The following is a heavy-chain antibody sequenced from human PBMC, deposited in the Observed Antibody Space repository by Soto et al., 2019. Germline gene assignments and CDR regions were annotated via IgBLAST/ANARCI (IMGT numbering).Heavy chain of an antibody. CDR3: ARGARI. V-gene: IGHV3-7*01. CDR1: RFTFSCSW. Sequence: EVELVESGGDLVRPGGSLRLSCADSRFTFSCSWMSWVRQAPGEGLEWVANIKEDGSEKNYVDSVRGRFTISRDNAKNSLYLQMNSLRAEDTAVYYCARGARIWGQGTMVTVSP. CDR2: IKEDGSEK. J-gene: IGHJ3*02.